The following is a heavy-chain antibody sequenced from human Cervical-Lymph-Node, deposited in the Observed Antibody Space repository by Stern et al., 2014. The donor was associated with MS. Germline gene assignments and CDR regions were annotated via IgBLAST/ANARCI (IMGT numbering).Heavy chain of an antibody. CDR1: GFTFSTYW. Sequence: EVQLVESGGGLVQPGGALRLSCATSGFTFSTYWMHWVRQAPGKGLVWGSRVHSDGSSTTYADSVKGRFTISRDNAKNTLYLQMNSLRAEDTAVYYCARGVMVAATYAFDIWGQGTMVTVSS. J-gene: IGHJ3*02. CDR2: VHSDGSST. V-gene: IGHV3-74*02. CDR3: ARGVMVAATYAFDI. D-gene: IGHD2-15*01.